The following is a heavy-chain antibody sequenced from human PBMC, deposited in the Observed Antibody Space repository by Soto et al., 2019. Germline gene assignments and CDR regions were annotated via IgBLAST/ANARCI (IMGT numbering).Heavy chain of an antibody. D-gene: IGHD3-22*01. CDR2: ISAYNGNT. CDR3: ARDISGLLGFIADY. V-gene: IGHV1-18*01. CDR1: GYTFTNYG. Sequence: ASVKVSCKASGYTFTNYGVTWVRQAPGQGLEWMGWISAYNGNTNYAQKVQGRVTMTTDTSTSTAYMELRSLRSDDTAVYYCARDISGLLGFIADYWGQGTLVTVSS. J-gene: IGHJ4*02.